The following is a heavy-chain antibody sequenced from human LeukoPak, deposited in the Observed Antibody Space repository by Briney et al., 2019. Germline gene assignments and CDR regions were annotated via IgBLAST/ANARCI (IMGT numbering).Heavy chain of an antibody. CDR1: GXTFSNYD. CDR2: IWYDGTNK. D-gene: IGHD1-26*01. CDR3: ARGVGGSYLFDY. Sequence: PGRSLRLSCAASGXTFSNYDMHWVRQAPGKGLEWVAVIWYDGTNKYYADSVKGRFTISRDNSKNTLYLQMNSLRAEDTAVYYCARGVGGSYLFDYWGQGTLVTVSS. J-gene: IGHJ4*02. V-gene: IGHV3-33*01.